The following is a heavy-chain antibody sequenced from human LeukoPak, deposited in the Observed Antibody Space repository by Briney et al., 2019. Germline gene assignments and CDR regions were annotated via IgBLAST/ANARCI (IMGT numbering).Heavy chain of an antibody. Sequence: SVKVSCKASGGTFSSYAISWVRPAPGQGLGWMGGIIPIFGTANYAQTFQGRVTITADESTSTAYMELSSLRSEDTAVYYCARGYNYYDSSGYYRTLDYWGQGTLVTVSS. CDR3: ARGYNYYDSSGYYRTLDY. CDR1: GGTFSSYA. V-gene: IGHV1-69*01. D-gene: IGHD3-22*01. CDR2: IIPIFGTA. J-gene: IGHJ4*02.